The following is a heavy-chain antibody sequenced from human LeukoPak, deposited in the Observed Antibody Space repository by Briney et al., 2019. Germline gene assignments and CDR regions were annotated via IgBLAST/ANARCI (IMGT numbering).Heavy chain of an antibody. CDR3: TRGYSSGYYSWFDP. Sequence: ASVKVSCKASGYTFTGYYMHWVRQAPGQGLEWMGWINPNSGGTNYAQKFQGRVTMTRDTSISTAYMELSRLRSDDTAVYYCTRGYSSGYYSWFDPWGQGTLVTVSS. J-gene: IGHJ5*02. D-gene: IGHD3-22*01. CDR2: INPNSGGT. V-gene: IGHV1-2*02. CDR1: GYTFTGYY.